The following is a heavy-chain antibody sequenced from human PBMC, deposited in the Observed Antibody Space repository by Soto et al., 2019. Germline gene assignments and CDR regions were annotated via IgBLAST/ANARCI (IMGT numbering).Heavy chain of an antibody. CDR1: GGSISSSSYY. D-gene: IGHD1-26*01. CDR3: ARQATTGWADWMDV. V-gene: IGHV4-39*01. Sequence: KTSETLSLTCTVSGGSISSSSYYWGWIRQPPGKGLEWIGSIYYSGSTYYNPSLKSRVTISVDTSKNQFSLKLSSVTAADTAVYYCARQATTGWADWMDVWGQGTTVTVSS. CDR2: IYYSGST. J-gene: IGHJ6*02.